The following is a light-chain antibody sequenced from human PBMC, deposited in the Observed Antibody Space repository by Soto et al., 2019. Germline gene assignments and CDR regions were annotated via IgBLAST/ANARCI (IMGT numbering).Light chain of an antibody. V-gene: IGKV1-33*01. CDR3: QQYDDLPIT. Sequence: DIQLTQSPSSLFASVGDRVTITCRASQDINHFLNWYQQKPGKAPKVLIYDASNLQTGVPSRFSGRGSGTDFTFTITSXQPDDSGTYYCQQYDDLPITFGQGIRLEIK. CDR1: QDINHF. J-gene: IGKJ5*01. CDR2: DAS.